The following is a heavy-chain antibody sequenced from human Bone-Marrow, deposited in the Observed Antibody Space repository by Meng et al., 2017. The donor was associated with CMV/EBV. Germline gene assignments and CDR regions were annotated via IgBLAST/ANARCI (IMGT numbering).Heavy chain of an antibody. CDR3: ARGDRGDIVVVPAATGAPFNY. J-gene: IGHJ4*02. CDR1: GASVNSGDYY. CDR2: IYYSGST. D-gene: IGHD2-2*01. Sequence: SETLSLTCTVSGASVNSGDYYWSWIRQPPGKGLEWIGYIYYSGSTNYNPSLKSRVTMSVDTSKNQFSLKLSSVTAADTAVYYCARGDRGDIVVVPAATGAPFNYWGQGTLVTVSS. V-gene: IGHV4-61*08.